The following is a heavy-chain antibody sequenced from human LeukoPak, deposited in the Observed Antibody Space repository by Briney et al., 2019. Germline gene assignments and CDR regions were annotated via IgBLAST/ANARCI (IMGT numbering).Heavy chain of an antibody. J-gene: IGHJ4*02. CDR3: ARDQGGALDY. V-gene: IGHV3-7*01. Sequence: PGGSLRLSCAASGFTFSDYWMAWVRQSPGKGLEWVANIKQDGNERNYVDSVRGRFTISRDNAKSSLFLQMSSLRVDDTAVYYCARDQGGALDYWGQGSLVTVSS. CDR2: IKQDGNER. CDR1: GFTFSDYW. D-gene: IGHD4-17*01.